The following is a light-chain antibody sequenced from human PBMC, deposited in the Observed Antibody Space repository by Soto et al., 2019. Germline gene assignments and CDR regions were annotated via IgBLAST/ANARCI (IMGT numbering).Light chain of an antibody. Sequence: EIVLTQSPGTLSLSPGERATLSCRASQSLSSTYLAWYQQKPGQAPRLLIYGATFRATGIPDRFSGSGSGTDFTLTISRLEPEDFAVYYCQQYGSSPRTFGQGTKVEIK. J-gene: IGKJ1*01. CDR1: QSLSSTY. CDR3: QQYGSSPRT. CDR2: GAT. V-gene: IGKV3-20*01.